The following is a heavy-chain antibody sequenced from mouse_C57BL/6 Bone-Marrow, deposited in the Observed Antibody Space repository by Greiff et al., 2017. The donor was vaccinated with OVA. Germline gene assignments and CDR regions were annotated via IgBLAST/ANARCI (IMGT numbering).Heavy chain of an antibody. J-gene: IGHJ2*01. D-gene: IGHD2-4*01. CDR1: GYSITSGYY. CDR2: ISYDGSN. V-gene: IGHV3-6*01. Sequence: EVKLMESGPGLVKPSQSLSLTCSVTGYSITSGYYWNWIRQFPGNKLEWMGYISYDGSNNYNPSLKNRISITRDTSKNQFFLKLNSVTTEDTATYYCARDRITGFDYWGQGTTLTVSS. CDR3: ARDRITGFDY.